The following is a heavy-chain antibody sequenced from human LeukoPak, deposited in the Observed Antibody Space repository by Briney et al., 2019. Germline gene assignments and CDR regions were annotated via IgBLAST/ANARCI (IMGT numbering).Heavy chain of an antibody. J-gene: IGHJ4*02. CDR3: ARSLGGAYDY. D-gene: IGHD1-26*01. V-gene: IGHV3-74*01. CDR1: GFPFSSYW. Sequence: GGSLRLSCAASGFPFSSYWMHWVRQAPGKGLVWVSRINIDGSNTNYADSMKGRFTISRDNAKNTLYLQMDSLRAEDTAVYYCARSLGGAYDYWGQGTLVTVSS. CDR2: INIDGSNT.